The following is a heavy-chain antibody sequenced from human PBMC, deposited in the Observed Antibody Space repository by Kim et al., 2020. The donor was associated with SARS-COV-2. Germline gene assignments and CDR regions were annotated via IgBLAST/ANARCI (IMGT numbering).Heavy chain of an antibody. CDR1: GGSISSYY. V-gene: IGHV4-59*13. Sequence: SETLSLTCTVSGGSISSYYWSWIRQPPGKGLEWIGYIYYSGSTNYNPSLKSRVTISVDTSKNQFSLKLSSVTAADTAVYYCARDPGTGDGDYFDYWGQGTLVTVSS. CDR2: IYYSGST. CDR3: ARDPGTGDGDYFDY. D-gene: IGHD7-27*01. J-gene: IGHJ4*02.